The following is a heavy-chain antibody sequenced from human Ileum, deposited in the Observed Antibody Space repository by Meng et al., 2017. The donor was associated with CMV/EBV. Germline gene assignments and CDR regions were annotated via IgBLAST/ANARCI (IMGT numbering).Heavy chain of an antibody. CDR2: VYYSGVT. V-gene: IGHV4-59*01. CDR3: VWFTSRTLDP. J-gene: IGHJ5*02. D-gene: IGHD6-13*01. CDR1: GGSISRYY. Sequence: QVQLQESGPGLVKPSETLSLTCTVSGGSISRYYWSWVRQTPGKGLEWIGYVYYSGVTKNNPSHRSRVSMSVDTSKNQCSLKLTSVTAADTAVYYCVWFTSRTLDPWGQGTLVTVSS.